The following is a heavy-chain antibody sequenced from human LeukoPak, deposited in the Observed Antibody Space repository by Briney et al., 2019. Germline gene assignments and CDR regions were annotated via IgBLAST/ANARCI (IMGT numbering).Heavy chain of an antibody. V-gene: IGHV4-59*01. D-gene: IGHD3-3*01. CDR1: GGSISSYY. CDR3: AGAVLDYDFWSGRYYYYMDV. J-gene: IGHJ6*03. Sequence: PSETLSLTCTVSGGSISSYYWSWIRQPPGKGLEWIGYIHYSGSTNYNPSLKSRVTISVDTSKNQFSLKLSSVTAADTAVYYCAGAVLDYDFWSGRYYYYMDVWGKGTTVTVSS. CDR2: IHYSGST.